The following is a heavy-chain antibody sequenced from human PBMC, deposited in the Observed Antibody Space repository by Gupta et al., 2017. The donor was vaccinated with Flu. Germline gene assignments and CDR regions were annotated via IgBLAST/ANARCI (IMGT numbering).Heavy chain of an antibody. V-gene: IGHV3-7*01. Sequence: RQASGKGLETVRVINSGGDGVYYVDSVKGRFTIHRTNAKNSLIGQMTSVRAEDTAVYYGARDPGWGAFDMWGHGTLVTISS. J-gene: IGHJ3*02. CDR3: ARDPGWGAFDM. CDR2: INSGGDGV. D-gene: IGHD1-26*01.